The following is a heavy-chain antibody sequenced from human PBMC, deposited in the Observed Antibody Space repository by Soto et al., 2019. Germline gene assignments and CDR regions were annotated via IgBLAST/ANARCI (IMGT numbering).Heavy chain of an antibody. CDR3: ARFIRGGAFDI. J-gene: IGHJ3*02. V-gene: IGHV4-31*03. CDR1: GGSISSGGYY. Sequence: PSETLSLTCTVSGGSISSGGYYWSWIRQHPGKGLEWIGYIYHSGSTYYNPSLKSRVTISVDKSKNQFSLKLSSVTAADTAVYYCARFIRGGAFDIWGQGTMVTVS. CDR2: IYHSGST. D-gene: IGHD3-16*01.